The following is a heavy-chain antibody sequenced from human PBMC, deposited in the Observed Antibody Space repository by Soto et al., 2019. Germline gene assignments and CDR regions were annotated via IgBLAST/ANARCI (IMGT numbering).Heavy chain of an antibody. CDR1: GGTLSSTD. D-gene: IGHD1-26*01. CDR3: ARAPRSIVGASPYWYFDL. V-gene: IGHV4-59*07. Sequence: PSGTMYLVSTVSGGTLSSTDWGEPLQPPGRGLEWIGYIKYSGSTNYNPSLKSRVTISVDTSKNQFSLKLSSVTAADTAVYYCARAPRSIVGASPYWYFDLWGRGTLVTVSS. CDR2: IKYSGST. J-gene: IGHJ2*01.